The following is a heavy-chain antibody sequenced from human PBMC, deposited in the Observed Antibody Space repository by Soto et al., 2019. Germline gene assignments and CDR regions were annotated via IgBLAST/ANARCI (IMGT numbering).Heavy chain of an antibody. J-gene: IGHJ6*02. CDR3: ARDVWASGSYLSGYYYYGMDV. D-gene: IGHD1-26*01. Sequence: QVQLVESGGGVVQPGRSLRLSCAASGFTFSSYGIHWVRQAPGKGLEWVAVIWYDGSNKYYADSVKGRFTISRDNSKNTLYLQMNSLRAEDTAVYYCARDVWASGSYLSGYYYYGMDVWGQGTTVTVSS. CDR1: GFTFSSYG. V-gene: IGHV3-33*01. CDR2: IWYDGSNK.